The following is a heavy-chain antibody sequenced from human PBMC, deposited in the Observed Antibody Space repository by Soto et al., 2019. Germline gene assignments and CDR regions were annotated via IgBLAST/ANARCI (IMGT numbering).Heavy chain of an antibody. CDR3: AKLGSTSWFPHYYFDF. D-gene: IGHD3-10*01. V-gene: IGHV3-23*01. CDR1: GFTFNNYA. J-gene: IGHJ4*02. Sequence: GGSLRLSCAASGFTFNNYAMGWVRQAPGKGLEWVSAITGSGSDTYYVDSVKGRFTISRDNSKNTLYLQMNSLRIEDTAVFYCAKLGSTSWFPHYYFDFWGQGTLVNVSS. CDR2: ITGSGSDT.